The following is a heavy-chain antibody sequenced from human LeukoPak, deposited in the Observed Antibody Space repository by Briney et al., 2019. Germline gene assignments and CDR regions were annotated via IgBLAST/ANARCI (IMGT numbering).Heavy chain of an antibody. CDR3: ARSDLGEWELLYFDY. V-gene: IGHV1-18*01. D-gene: IGHD1-26*01. Sequence: ASVNVSCKASGYTFTSYGISWVRQAPGQGLEWMGWISAYNGNTNYAQKLQGRVTMTTDTSTSTAYMELRSLRSDDTAVYYCARSDLGEWELLYFDYWGQGTLVTVSS. CDR1: GYTFTSYG. J-gene: IGHJ4*02. CDR2: ISAYNGNT.